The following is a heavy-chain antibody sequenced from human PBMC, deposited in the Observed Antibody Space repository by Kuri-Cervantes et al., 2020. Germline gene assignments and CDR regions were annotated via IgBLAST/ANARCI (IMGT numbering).Heavy chain of an antibody. CDR3: ARERGNYRAVDNGMDV. CDR1: GFTFSSNA. V-gene: IGHV3-23*01. CDR2: TSGSGSRT. Sequence: GESLKISCAASGFTFSSNAMSWVRQAPGKGLEWVSFTSGSGSRTYYADSVKGRFTISRDNSKTTLHLQMNSLRAEDTAVYYCARERGNYRAVDNGMDVWGQGTTVTVSS. J-gene: IGHJ6*02. D-gene: IGHD4-11*01.